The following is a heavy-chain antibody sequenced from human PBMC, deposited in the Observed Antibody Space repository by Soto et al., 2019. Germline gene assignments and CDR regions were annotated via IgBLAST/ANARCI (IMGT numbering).Heavy chain of an antibody. V-gene: IGHV3-53*01. CDR1: GFTVSSNY. CDR3: ARDGVATIDSYYGMDV. D-gene: IGHD5-12*01. J-gene: IGHJ6*02. Sequence: QPGGSLQLTCTASGFTVSSNYISGVRQAPGKGLEWVSVIYSGGSTYYADSVKGRFTISRDNSKNTLYLQMNSLRAEDTAVYYCARDGVATIDSYYGMDVWGQGTTVPVPS. CDR2: IYSGGST.